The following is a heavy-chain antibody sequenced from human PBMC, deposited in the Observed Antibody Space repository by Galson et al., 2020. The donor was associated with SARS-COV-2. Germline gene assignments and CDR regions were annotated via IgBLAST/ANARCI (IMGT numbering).Heavy chain of an antibody. V-gene: IGHV3-7*04. D-gene: IGHD2-2*01. CDR1: GFTFSRFW. Sequence: GESLKISCAASGFTFSRFWMNWVRQAPGKGLEWVANIKEDGSEKYYVDSVKGRFTISRDNAKNSLYLQMNSLRAEDTAVYYCAREFTSGYFDYWGQGTLVTVSS. CDR3: AREFTSGYFDY. CDR2: IKEDGSEK. J-gene: IGHJ4*02.